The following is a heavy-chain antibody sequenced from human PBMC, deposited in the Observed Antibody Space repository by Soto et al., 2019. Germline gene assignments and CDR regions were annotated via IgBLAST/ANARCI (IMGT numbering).Heavy chain of an antibody. D-gene: IGHD3-3*01. CDR3: ARWSLEWFHSDY. Sequence: ASVKVSFKASGYTFTSYYMHWVRQAPGQGLEWMGIINPSGGSTSYAQKFQGRVTMTRDTSTSTVYMELSSLRSEDTAVYYCARWSLEWFHSDYWGQGTLVTVSS. CDR2: INPSGGST. V-gene: IGHV1-46*01. J-gene: IGHJ4*02. CDR1: GYTFTSYY.